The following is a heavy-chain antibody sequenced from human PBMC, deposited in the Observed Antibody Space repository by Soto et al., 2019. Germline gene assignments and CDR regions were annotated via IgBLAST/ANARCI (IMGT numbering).Heavy chain of an antibody. D-gene: IGHD2-2*01. V-gene: IGHV3-23*01. CDR2: ISGGGTSP. J-gene: IGHJ5*01. CDR1: GFTFSNYG. CDR3: AKTEIVATMRTFSCFAS. Sequence: EVQLLESGGNLVQPGGSLRLSCAASGFTFSNYGMNWVRQAPGKGLEWVSAISGGGTSPHYADSVKGRFTISRDNSKNTLYLQMNSLRAEDTALYYCAKTEIVATMRTFSCFASWGQGTLVTVSS.